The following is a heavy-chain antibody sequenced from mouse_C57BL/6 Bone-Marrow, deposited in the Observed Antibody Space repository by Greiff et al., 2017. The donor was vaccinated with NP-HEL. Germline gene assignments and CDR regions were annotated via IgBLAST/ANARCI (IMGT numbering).Heavy chain of an antibody. CDR3: AGDYYYGCSKWAHFDY. J-gene: IGHJ2*01. D-gene: IGHD1-1*01. V-gene: IGHV1-81*01. CDR2: IYPRSGNT. CDR1: GYTFTSYG. Sequence: QVQLQQSGAELARPGASVKLSCKASGYTFTSYGISWVKQSTGQGLEWIGEIYPRSGNTYYNEKFKGKATLTADKSSSTAYMELRSLTSEDSAVYFCAGDYYYGCSKWAHFDYWGQGTTLTVSS.